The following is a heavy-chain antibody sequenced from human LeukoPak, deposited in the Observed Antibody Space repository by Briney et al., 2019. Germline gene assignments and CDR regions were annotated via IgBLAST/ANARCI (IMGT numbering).Heavy chain of an antibody. J-gene: IGHJ4*02. D-gene: IGHD3-10*01. CDR1: GFIFSSRW. CDR2: ISFDGSNT. CDR3: ARDLNARKDGLHFGADC. V-gene: IGHV3-33*08. Sequence: PGGSLRLSCAASGFIFSSRWMSWVRQAPGKGLEWVSIISFDGSNTYYGDSVRGRFTISRDNSKNTVDLQMDSLRVEDTAVYYCARDLNARKDGLHFGADCWGQGSLVTVSS.